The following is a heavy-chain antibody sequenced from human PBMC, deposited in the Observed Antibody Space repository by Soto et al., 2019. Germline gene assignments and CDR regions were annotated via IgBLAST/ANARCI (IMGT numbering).Heavy chain of an antibody. V-gene: IGHV4-59*12. CDR2: IYYSGST. D-gene: IGHD6-13*01. J-gene: IGHJ4*02. CDR1: GGSISSYY. CDR3: ARDFAAAGTFDY. Sequence: SETLSLTCTVSGGSISSYYWSWIRQPPGKGLEWIGYIYYSGSTNYNPSLKSRVTISVDTSKNQFSLKLSSVTAADTAVYYCARDFAAAGTFDYWGQGTLVTVSS.